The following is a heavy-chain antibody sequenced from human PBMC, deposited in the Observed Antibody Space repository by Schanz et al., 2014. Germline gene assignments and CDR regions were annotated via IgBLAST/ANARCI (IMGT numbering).Heavy chain of an antibody. CDR1: GFAFSSYG. CDR3: ARDGDFDY. Sequence: QVQVVESGGGVVQPGRSLRLSCAASGFAFSSYGMHWVRQAPGKGLEWVAIIWYDGSNKYYADSVKGRFTISRDNSKNTLFLQMSSLRAEDTAVYYCARDGDFDYWGQGTLVTVSS. CDR2: IWYDGSNK. J-gene: IGHJ4*02. V-gene: IGHV3-33*08.